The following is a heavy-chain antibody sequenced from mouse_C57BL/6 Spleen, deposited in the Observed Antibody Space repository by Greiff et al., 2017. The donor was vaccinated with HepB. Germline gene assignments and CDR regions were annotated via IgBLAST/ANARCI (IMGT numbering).Heavy chain of an antibody. J-gene: IGHJ2*01. CDR2: INPNNGGT. D-gene: IGHD1-1*01. CDR3: ARRDYYGSSWGEYYFDY. V-gene: IGHV1-18*01. CDR1: GYTFTDYN. Sequence: VQLQQSGPELVKPGASVKIPCKASGYTFTDYNMDWVKQSHGQSLEWIGDINPNNGGTIYNQKFKGKATLTVDKSSSTAYMELRSLTSEDTAVYYCARRDYYGSSWGEYYFDYWGQGTTLTGSS.